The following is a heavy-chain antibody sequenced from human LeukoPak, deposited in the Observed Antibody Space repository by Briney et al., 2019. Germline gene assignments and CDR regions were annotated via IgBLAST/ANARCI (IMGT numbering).Heavy chain of an antibody. V-gene: IGHV4-59*01. Sequence: SETLSLTCAVYGGSFSGYYWSWIRQPPGKGLEWIGYIYYSGSTNYNPSLKSRVTISVDTSKNQFSLRLSSVTAADTAVYYCARVNSAWYGALDYWGQGALVTVSS. J-gene: IGHJ4*02. CDR2: IYYSGST. CDR1: GGSFSGYY. CDR3: ARVNSAWYGALDY. D-gene: IGHD6-19*01.